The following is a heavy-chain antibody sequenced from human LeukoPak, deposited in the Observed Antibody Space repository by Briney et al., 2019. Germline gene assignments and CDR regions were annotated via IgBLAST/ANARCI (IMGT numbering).Heavy chain of an antibody. CDR3: ARYCSSSRCLYYYHMDV. CDR1: GFTFSTYS. V-gene: IGHV3-21*01. Sequence: GGSLRLSCAASGFTFSTYSMNWVRQAPGKGLEWVSSISSGSSYIYYADSVKGRFTISRDDATNSLYLQMNSLRAEDTAVYYCARYCSSSRCLYYYHMDVWGKGTTVTVSS. CDR2: ISSGSSYI. J-gene: IGHJ6*03. D-gene: IGHD2-2*01.